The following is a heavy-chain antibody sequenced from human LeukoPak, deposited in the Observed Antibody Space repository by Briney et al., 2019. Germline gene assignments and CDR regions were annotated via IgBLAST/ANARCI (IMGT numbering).Heavy chain of an antibody. V-gene: IGHV4-59*08. Sequence: SETLSLTCTVSGGSFSTYYWTWVRQPPGKGLEWVGDICYNGNTKYYPSLNSRVTISLDTSKSQFSLRISSATAADTAIYYCATQPSGFYEKSGFYPYYFDSWGQGAQVTVSS. D-gene: IGHD3-22*01. J-gene: IGHJ4*02. CDR3: ATQPSGFYEKSGFYPYYFDS. CDR1: GGSFSTYY. CDR2: ICYNGNT.